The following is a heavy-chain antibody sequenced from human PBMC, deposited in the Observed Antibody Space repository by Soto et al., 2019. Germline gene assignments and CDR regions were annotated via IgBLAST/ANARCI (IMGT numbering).Heavy chain of an antibody. V-gene: IGHV3-23*01. CDR1: GFTFSSYA. D-gene: IGHD2-2*01. CDR2: ISGSGGNT. CDR3: AKEGYCSSTSCYPGPYYYYGMDV. J-gene: IGHJ6*02. Sequence: PGGSLRLSCAASGFTFSSYAMSWVRQAPGRGLEWVSSISGSGGNTFYADSVKGRFTISRDSSKNTLNLQMNSLRADDTAVYYCAKEGYCSSTSCYPGPYYYYGMDVWGQGTTVTVSS.